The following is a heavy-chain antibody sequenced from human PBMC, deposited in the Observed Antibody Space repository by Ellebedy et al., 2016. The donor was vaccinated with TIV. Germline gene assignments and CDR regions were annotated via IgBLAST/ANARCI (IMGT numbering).Heavy chain of an antibody. CDR2: MNPNSGNT. CDR3: ARVGRTPRGNPTYYYYMDV. V-gene: IGHV1-8*01. Sequence: ASVKVSCXASGYTFTSYDINWVRQATGQGLEWMGWMNPNSGNTGYAQKFQGRVTMTRDTSTSTVYMELSSLRSEDTAVYYCARVGRTPRGNPTYYYYMDVWGKGTTVTVSS. CDR1: GYTFTSYD. J-gene: IGHJ6*03. D-gene: IGHD1-14*01.